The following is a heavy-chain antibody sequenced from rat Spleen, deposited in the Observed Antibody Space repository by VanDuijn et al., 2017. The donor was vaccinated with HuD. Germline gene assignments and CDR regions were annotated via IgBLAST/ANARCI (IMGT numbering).Heavy chain of an antibody. CDR1: GFSLTSYY. Sequence: VQLKESEPDLVQPSQTLSLTCTVSGFSLTSYYVHWVRQPPGNKMEWMGSISDSGTTSYNPSLKSRISITRDTSKNQFFLQLNSVTTEDTATYYCSRSIPPDCWGQGVMVTVSS. D-gene: IGHD2-1*01. CDR3: SRSIPPDC. CDR2: ISDSGTT. V-gene: IGHV3-1*01. J-gene: IGHJ2*01.